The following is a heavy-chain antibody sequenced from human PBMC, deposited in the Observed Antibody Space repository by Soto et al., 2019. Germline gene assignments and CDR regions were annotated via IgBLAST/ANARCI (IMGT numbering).Heavy chain of an antibody. CDR3: AREDSYGWAGESLDF. J-gene: IGHJ6*01. D-gene: IGHD3-16*01. CDR2: LDQSGGT. Sequence: PSETLSLTCAVXGDXXRXXSXXWIRQSPGKCREWIVELDQSGGTNYNPSLNSRAIIHEDQSKNQLSLQLTYVTATDKAEYCCAREDSYGWAGESLDFGGQGTAV. V-gene: IGHV4-34*01. CDR1: GDXXRXXS.